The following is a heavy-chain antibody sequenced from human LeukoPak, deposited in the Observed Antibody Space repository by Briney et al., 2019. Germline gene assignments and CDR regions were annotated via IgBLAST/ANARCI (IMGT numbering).Heavy chain of an antibody. V-gene: IGHV4-4*02. Sequence: PSGTLSLTCAVSGGSISSSNWWSWVRQPPGKGLEWIGEIYHSGSTNYNPSLKSRVTISVDKSKNQFSLKLSSVTAADTAVYYCARVTYYDILTGYYGMDVWGQGTTVTVSS. CDR2: IYHSGST. CDR3: ARVTYYDILTGYYGMDV. J-gene: IGHJ6*02. D-gene: IGHD3-9*01. CDR1: GGSISSSNW.